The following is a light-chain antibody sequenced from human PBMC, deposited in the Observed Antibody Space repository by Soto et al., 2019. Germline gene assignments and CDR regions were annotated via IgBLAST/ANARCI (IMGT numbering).Light chain of an antibody. J-gene: IGKJ1*01. Sequence: EIVMTQSPATLSVSPGERATPSCRASPSVSSNFAWYQQKPGQAPRLLIYGASTRATGIPARFSGTGSGTEFTLTISSLQSEDLAVYYCQQYNNWPPARTFGQGTKVE. CDR3: QQYNNWPPART. V-gene: IGKV3-15*01. CDR2: GAS. CDR1: PSVSSN.